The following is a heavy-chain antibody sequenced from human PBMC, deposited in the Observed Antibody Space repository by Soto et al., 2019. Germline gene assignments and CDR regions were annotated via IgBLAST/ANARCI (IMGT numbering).Heavy chain of an antibody. CDR1: GFTFSSYG. V-gene: IGHV3-30*18. CDR2: ISYDGSNK. D-gene: IGHD3-10*02. Sequence: QVQLVESGGGVVQPGRSLRLSCAASGFTFSSYGMHWVRQAPGKGLEWVAVISYDGSNKYYADSVKGRFTISRDNSRNTLYLQMNSLRAEDTAVYYCAKVVQRSQRNWFDPWGQGTLVTVSS. CDR3: AKVVQRSQRNWFDP. J-gene: IGHJ5*02.